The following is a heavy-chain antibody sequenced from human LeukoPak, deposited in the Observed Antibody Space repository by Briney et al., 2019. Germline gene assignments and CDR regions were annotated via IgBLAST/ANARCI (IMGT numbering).Heavy chain of an antibody. CDR3: ARIQRYYDSSGYFRFDY. V-gene: IGHV2-26*01. CDR1: GFSLSNARIR. CDR2: IFSNDEK. J-gene: IGHJ4*02. D-gene: IGHD3-22*01. Sequence: ESGPTLVNPTETLTLTCTVSGFSLSNARIRVSWIRQPPGKALEWLAHIFSNDEKSYSTSLKSRLTISKDTSKSQLVLTMTNMDPVDTATYYCARIQRYYDSSGYFRFDYWGQRTLVTVSS.